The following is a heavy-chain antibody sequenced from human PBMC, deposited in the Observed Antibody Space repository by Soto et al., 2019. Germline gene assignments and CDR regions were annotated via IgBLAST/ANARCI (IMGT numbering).Heavy chain of an antibody. D-gene: IGHD6-19*01. J-gene: IGHJ4*02. CDR3: AREAAQYSSGYEPIVY. Sequence: QVQLVQSGAEVKKPGASVKVSCKASGYTFTSYGISWVRQSPGQGLEWMGWIIAYNGNTNYAQKLQGRVTMTTDTSTSTAYMELRSLRSDDTAVYYCAREAAQYSSGYEPIVYWGQGTLVTVSS. CDR1: GYTFTSYG. V-gene: IGHV1-18*04. CDR2: IIAYNGNT.